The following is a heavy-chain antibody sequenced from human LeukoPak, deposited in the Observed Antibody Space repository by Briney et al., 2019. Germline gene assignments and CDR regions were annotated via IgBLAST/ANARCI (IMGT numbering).Heavy chain of an antibody. Sequence: SETLSLTCTVSGGSINTPNYYWGWIRQTPGKGLEWIGSIYHSGSTYYNPSLKSRVTISVDTSKNQFSLKLSSVTAADTAVYYCARNSNYFDYWGQGTLVTVSS. V-gene: IGHV4-39*07. J-gene: IGHJ4*02. D-gene: IGHD6-13*01. CDR1: GGSINTPNYY. CDR3: ARNSNYFDY. CDR2: IYHSGST.